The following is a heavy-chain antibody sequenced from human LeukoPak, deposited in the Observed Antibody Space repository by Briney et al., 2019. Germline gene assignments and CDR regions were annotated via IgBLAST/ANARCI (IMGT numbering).Heavy chain of an antibody. V-gene: IGHV3-21*01. CDR1: GFTFSSYA. D-gene: IGHD3-22*01. CDR2: ISSSSSYI. Sequence: PGGSLRPSCAASGFTFSSYAMNWVRQAPGKGLEWVSSISSSSSYIYYADSVKGRFTISRDNAKNSLYLQMNSLRAEDTAVYYCARDWEYYYDSSGPPGWGQGTMVTVSS. CDR3: ARDWEYYYDSSGPPG. J-gene: IGHJ3*01.